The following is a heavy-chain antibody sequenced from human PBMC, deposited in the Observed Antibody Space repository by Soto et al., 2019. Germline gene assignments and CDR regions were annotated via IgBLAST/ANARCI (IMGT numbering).Heavy chain of an antibody. J-gene: IGHJ4*02. V-gene: IGHV3-23*01. D-gene: IGHD1-26*01. Sequence: PGGSLRLSCAASGFTFSNFAMTWVRQAPGKGLEWVSAISGSGGSTYYADSVKGRFTISRDNSKNTLYLQMNSLRAEDTAVYYCAKVAGSGSYFSNYFDNWGQGTPVTVSS. CDR3: AKVAGSGSYFSNYFDN. CDR1: GFTFSNFA. CDR2: ISGSGGST.